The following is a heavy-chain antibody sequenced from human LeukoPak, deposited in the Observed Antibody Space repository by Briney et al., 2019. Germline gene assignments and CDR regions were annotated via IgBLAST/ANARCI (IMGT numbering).Heavy chain of an antibody. CDR2: ISGSGDST. J-gene: IGHJ3*02. CDR3: AKVAYYNDSSGYYLDAFDI. Sequence: GGSLRLSCAASGFTFSTYGMSWVRQAPGKGLEWVSAISGSGDSTYYADSVKGRFTISRDNSKNTLYLQMNSLRAEDTAVYYCAKVAYYNDSSGYYLDAFDIWGQGTMVTVSS. CDR1: GFTFSTYG. V-gene: IGHV3-23*01. D-gene: IGHD3-22*01.